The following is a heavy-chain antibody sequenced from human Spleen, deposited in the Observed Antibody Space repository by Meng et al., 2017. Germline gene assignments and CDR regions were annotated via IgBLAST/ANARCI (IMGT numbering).Heavy chain of an antibody. V-gene: IGHV1-2*02. CDR1: GYTFTNYY. CDR3: ARDEDISAAGKLFGDY. CDR2: LNPTVSRT. J-gene: IGHJ4*02. Sequence: ASVKVSCKASGYTFTNYYIHWVRQAPGQGLEWMGFLNPTVSRTTYAQKFQGRVTMTGDTSISTAYMELSGLRSDDTAMYYCARDEDISAAGKLFGDYWGQGTLVTVSS. D-gene: IGHD6-13*01.